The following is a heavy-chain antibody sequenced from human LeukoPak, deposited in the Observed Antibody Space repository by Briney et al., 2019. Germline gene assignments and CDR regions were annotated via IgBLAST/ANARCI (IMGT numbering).Heavy chain of an antibody. J-gene: IGHJ4*02. CDR3: AKDISGSGSV. CDR2: ISWNSGSI. D-gene: IGHD3-10*01. Sequence: GRSLRLSCAASGFTFDDYAMHWVRQAPGKGLEWVSGISWNSGSIGYADSVKGRFTISRDNAKNSLYLQMNSLRAEDTALYYCAKDISGSGSVRGQGTLVTVSS. V-gene: IGHV3-9*01. CDR1: GFTFDDYA.